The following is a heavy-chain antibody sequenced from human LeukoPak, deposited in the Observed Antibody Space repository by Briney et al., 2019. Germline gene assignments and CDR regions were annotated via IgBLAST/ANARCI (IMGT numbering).Heavy chain of an antibody. CDR2: MNPGTGET. CDR1: GYTFTNHD. V-gene: IGHV1-8*01. D-gene: IGHD4-17*01. Sequence: ASVQVSCKASGYTFTNHDINWVRQAAGQGLEWMGWMNPGTGETGYAQNFQGRVTMTRSSSISTAYLELRSLRSEDTAVYYCARDGERAFDIWGRGTKVTVSS. J-gene: IGHJ3*02. CDR3: ARDGERAFDI.